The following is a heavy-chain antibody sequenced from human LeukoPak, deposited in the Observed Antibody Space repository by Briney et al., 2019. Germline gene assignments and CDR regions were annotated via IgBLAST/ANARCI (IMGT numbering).Heavy chain of an antibody. J-gene: IGHJ4*02. CDR2: ILYDGSNK. Sequence: GGSLRLSCAASGFTFSSYGMHWVRQAPGKGLEWVAVILYDGSNKYYADSVKGRFTISRDNSKNTLYLQMNSLRAEDTAVYYCAKDRGVRGAGYFDYWGQGTLVTVSS. D-gene: IGHD3-10*01. CDR1: GFTFSSYG. CDR3: AKDRGVRGAGYFDY. V-gene: IGHV3-30*18.